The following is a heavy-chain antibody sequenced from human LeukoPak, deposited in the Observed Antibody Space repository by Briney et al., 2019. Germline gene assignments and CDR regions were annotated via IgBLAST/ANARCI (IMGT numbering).Heavy chain of an antibody. V-gene: IGHV3-30*02. CDR3: ARAGRGTGIVVVPVVDYYYYYYMDV. J-gene: IGHJ6*03. CDR1: GFTFSSYG. D-gene: IGHD2-2*01. Sequence: PGGSLRLSCAASGFTFSSYGMHWVRQAPGKGLEWVAFIRYDGSNKYYADSVKGRFTISRDNSKNTLYLQMNSLRAEDTAVYYCARAGRGTGIVVVPVVDYYYYYYMDVWGKGTTVTVSS. CDR2: IRYDGSNK.